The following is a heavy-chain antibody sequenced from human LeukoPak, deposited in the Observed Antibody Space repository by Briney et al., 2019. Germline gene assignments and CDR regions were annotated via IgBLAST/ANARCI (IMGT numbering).Heavy chain of an antibody. Sequence: GGSLRLSCAASGFTFSSYAMSWVRQAPGKGLEWVSAISRSGGSTYYGDSVKGRFTVSRDNSKNTLYLQMNGLRAEDTAVYSCAKGSLGRTDYGDYGPYGMDVWGQGTTVTVSS. J-gene: IGHJ6*02. CDR1: GFTFSSYA. D-gene: IGHD4-17*01. CDR2: ISRSGGST. V-gene: IGHV3-23*01. CDR3: AKGSLGRTDYGDYGPYGMDV.